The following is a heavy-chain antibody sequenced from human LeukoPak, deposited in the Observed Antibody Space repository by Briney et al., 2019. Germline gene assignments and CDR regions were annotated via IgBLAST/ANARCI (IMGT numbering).Heavy chain of an antibody. D-gene: IGHD3-22*01. CDR3: ARGSTAHPGDSSGYWWDYYYYMDV. J-gene: IGHJ6*03. Sequence: ASVKVSCKASGYTFTSYGISWVRQAPGQGLEWMGWISAYNGNTNYAQKLQGRVTMTTDTSTSTAYMELRSLRSDDTAVYYCARGSTAHPGDSSGYWWDYYYYMDVWGKGTTVTVSS. CDR1: GYTFTSYG. CDR2: ISAYNGNT. V-gene: IGHV1-18*01.